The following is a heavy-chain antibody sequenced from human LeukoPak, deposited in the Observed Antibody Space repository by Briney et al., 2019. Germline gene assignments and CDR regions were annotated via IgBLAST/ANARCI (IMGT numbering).Heavy chain of an antibody. CDR1: GGTFSSYA. CDR3: ARSRDGYNGGGFYYYYYYMDV. V-gene: IGHV1-69*06. Sequence: SVKVSCKASGGTFSSYAISWVRQAPGQGLEWMGGIIPIFGTANYAQKFQGRVTITADKSTSTAYMELSSLRSEDTAVYYCARSRDGYNGGGFYYYYYYMDVWGKGTTVTVSS. D-gene: IGHD5-24*01. CDR2: IIPIFGTA. J-gene: IGHJ6*03.